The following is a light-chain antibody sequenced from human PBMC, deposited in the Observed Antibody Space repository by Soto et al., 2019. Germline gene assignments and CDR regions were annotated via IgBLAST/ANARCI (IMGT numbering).Light chain of an antibody. CDR3: QHHNSYSQT. V-gene: IGKV1-5*01. J-gene: IGKJ1*01. CDR2: GAS. CDR1: QSIRHY. Sequence: DIQMTQSPPTLSASVGDRVTITCRASQSIRHYLAWYQQMPGKAPKLLIYGASTLQSGVPSRFSGSGSGTEFTLTISSLQPDDCGTYFCQHHNSYSQTFGQGPKVDI.